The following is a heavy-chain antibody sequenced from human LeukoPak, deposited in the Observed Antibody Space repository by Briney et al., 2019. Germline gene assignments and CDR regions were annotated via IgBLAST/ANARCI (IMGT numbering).Heavy chain of an antibody. Sequence: PGGSLRLSCAASGFTFSSYAMSWVRQAPGKGLEWVSATSGSGGSTYYADSVKGRFTISRDNSKNTLYLQMNSLRAEDTAVYYCAEGGYCSSTSCYSFDPYGDYWGQGTLVTVSS. J-gene: IGHJ4*02. CDR3: AEGGYCSSTSCYSFDPYGDY. D-gene: IGHD2-2*01. CDR1: GFTFSSYA. CDR2: TSGSGGST. V-gene: IGHV3-23*01.